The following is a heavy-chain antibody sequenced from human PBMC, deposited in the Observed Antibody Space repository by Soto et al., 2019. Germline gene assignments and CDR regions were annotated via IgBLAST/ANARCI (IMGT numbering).Heavy chain of an antibody. CDR2: IYYSGTT. Sequence: SETRSLTCTVSGGSISGYYWSWIRQPPGKGLEWIGYIYYSGTTSYNPSLNSRVTMSVDTSKNQFSLKVNSVTAADTAVYYCARESYYGSGATVVAYWGQGTLVTVSS. J-gene: IGHJ4*02. CDR3: ARESYYGSGATVVAY. D-gene: IGHD3-10*01. V-gene: IGHV4-59*01. CDR1: GGSISGYY.